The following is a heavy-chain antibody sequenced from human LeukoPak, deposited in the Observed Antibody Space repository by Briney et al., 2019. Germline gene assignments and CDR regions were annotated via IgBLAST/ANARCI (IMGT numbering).Heavy chain of an antibody. J-gene: IGHJ4*02. CDR3: AKDRIYYDSSGYYDY. V-gene: IGHV3-43*02. CDR1: GFTFDDYA. D-gene: IGHD3-22*01. Sequence: GGSLRRSCAASGFTFDDYAMHWVRQAPGKGLEWVSLISGDGGSTYYADSVKGRFTISRDNSKNSLYLQMNSLRTEDTASYYCAKDRIYYDSSGYYDYWGQGTLVTVSS. CDR2: ISGDGGST.